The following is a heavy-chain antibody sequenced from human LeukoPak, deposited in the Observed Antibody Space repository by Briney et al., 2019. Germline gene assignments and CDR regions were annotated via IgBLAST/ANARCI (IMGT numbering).Heavy chain of an antibody. CDR3: AKPLMGYCSGGSCYSGPYDY. J-gene: IGHJ4*02. D-gene: IGHD2-15*01. V-gene: IGHV3-23*01. CDR1: GFTFSTYA. CDR2: ISGSAATT. Sequence: GGSLRLSCAASGFTFSTYAMTWVRQAPGKGLEWASVISGSAATTYYADSVKGRFTISRDNSKNTLYLQMNGLRAEDTAVYYCAKPLMGYCSGGSCYSGPYDYWGQGTLVTVSS.